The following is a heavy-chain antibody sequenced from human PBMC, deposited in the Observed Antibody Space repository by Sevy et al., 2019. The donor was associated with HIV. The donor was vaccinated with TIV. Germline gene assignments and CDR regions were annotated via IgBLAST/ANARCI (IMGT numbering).Heavy chain of an antibody. CDR2: IYYSGST. D-gene: IGHD4-17*01. CDR1: GGSISSYY. V-gene: IGHV4-59*01. CDR3: AWGPYGPANWFDP. Sequence: SESLSLTCTVSGGSISSYYWSWIRQPPGKGLEWVGYIYYSGSTNYNPSLKSRVTISVDTSKNQCSLKLSSVTAADTHAYYCAWGPYGPANWFDPWGQGTLVTVSS. J-gene: IGHJ5*02.